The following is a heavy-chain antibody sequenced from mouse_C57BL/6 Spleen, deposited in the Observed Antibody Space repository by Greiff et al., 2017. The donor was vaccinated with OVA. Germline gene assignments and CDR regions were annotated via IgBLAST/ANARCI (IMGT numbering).Heavy chain of an antibody. CDR3: VSLALDYYAMDY. CDR2: IRSKSNNYAT. J-gene: IGHJ4*01. Sequence: EVMLVESGGGLVQPKGSLKLSCAASGFSFNTYAMNWVRQAPGKGLEWVARIRSKSNNYATYYADSVKDRFTISRDDSESMLYLQMNNLKTEDTAMYYCVSLALDYYAMDYWGQGTSVTVSS. CDR1: GFSFNTYA. D-gene: IGHD6-1*01. V-gene: IGHV10-1*01.